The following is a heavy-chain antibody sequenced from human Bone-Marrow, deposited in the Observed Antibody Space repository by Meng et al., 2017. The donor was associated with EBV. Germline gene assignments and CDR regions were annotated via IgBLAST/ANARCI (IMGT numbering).Heavy chain of an antibody. CDR3: ATVTAAAGYFDY. Sequence: VQLVQSGAEVTKPGASVKVACKVSGYTLTEFSMHWVRQAPGKGLEWMVGFDPEDGETIYAQKFQGRVTMTEDTSTDTAYMELSSLRSEDTAVYYCATVTAAAGYFDYWGQGTLVTVSS. CDR1: GYTLTEFS. J-gene: IGHJ4*02. D-gene: IGHD6-13*01. CDR2: FDPEDGET. V-gene: IGHV1-24*01.